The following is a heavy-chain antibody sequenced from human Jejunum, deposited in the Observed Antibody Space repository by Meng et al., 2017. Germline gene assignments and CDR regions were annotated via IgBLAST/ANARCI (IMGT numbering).Heavy chain of an antibody. CDR2: IYYSGAT. CDR3: VREKRRTYYFDY. J-gene: IGHJ4*02. CDR1: GASISGADYY. V-gene: IGHV4-30-4*01. Sequence: QVQLQESGPGPVKPSQTLSLTCTVSGASISGADYYWSWIRQPPGKGLEWIGYIYYSGATYSNPSLKSRATISIDTSKNQFSLRLTSVTAADTAVYYCVREKRRTYYFDYWGQGTLVTVSS. D-gene: IGHD3-16*01.